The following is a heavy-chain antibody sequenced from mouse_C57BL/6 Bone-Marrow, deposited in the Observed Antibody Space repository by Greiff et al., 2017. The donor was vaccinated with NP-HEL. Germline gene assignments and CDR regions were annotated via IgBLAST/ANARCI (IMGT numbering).Heavy chain of an antibody. CDR1: GYAFTNYL. V-gene: IGHV1-54*01. CDR3: AKGDGYLYAMDY. D-gene: IGHD2-3*01. J-gene: IGHJ4*01. Sequence: QVQLQQSGAELVRPGTSVKVSCKASGYAFTNYLIEWVKQRPGQGLEWIGVINPGSGGTNYNEKLKGKATLTADKSSSTAYMQLSSLTSEDSAVYFCAKGDGYLYAMDYWGQGTSVTVSS. CDR2: INPGSGGT.